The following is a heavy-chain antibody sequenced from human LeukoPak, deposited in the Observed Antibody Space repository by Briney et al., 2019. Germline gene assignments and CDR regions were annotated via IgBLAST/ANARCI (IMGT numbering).Heavy chain of an antibody. Sequence: GGSLRLSCAASGFTFGNSWVHWVRQAPGKGLVWVSLINADGSTTSYADSVKGRFTISRDNARNTLSLEMNSLTIEDTAVYYCIVVVEPPDSDGFDVWGQGIMNTVSS. J-gene: IGHJ3*01. V-gene: IGHV3-74*01. CDR1: GFTFGNSW. CDR2: INADGSTT. CDR3: IVVVEPPDSDGFDV. D-gene: IGHD1-14*01.